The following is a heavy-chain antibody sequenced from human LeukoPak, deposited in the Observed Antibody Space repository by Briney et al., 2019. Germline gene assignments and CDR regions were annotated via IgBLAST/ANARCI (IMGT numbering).Heavy chain of an antibody. V-gene: IGHV3-9*01. CDR2: ISWNSGSI. CDR3: AKTYYDFWSGFDY. Sequence: GGSLRLSCAASGFTFDDYAMHWVRQAPGKGLEWVSGISWNSGSIGYADSVKGRLTISRDNAKNSLYLQMNSLRAEDTALYYCAKTYYDFWSGFDYWGQGTLVAVSS. D-gene: IGHD3-3*01. J-gene: IGHJ4*02. CDR1: GFTFDDYA.